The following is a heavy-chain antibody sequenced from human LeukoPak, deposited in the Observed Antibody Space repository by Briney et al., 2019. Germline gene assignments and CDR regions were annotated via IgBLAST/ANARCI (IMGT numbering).Heavy chain of an antibody. CDR2: IGTAGDT. CDR3: AREPVEGVNDAFDV. V-gene: IGHV3-13*01. D-gene: IGHD3-16*01. J-gene: IGHJ3*01. Sequence: GGSLRLSCAASGFTFSSYDMHWVRQATGKGLEWVSAIGTAGDTYYPGSVKGRFTISRENAKNSLYLQMNSLRAEDTAVYYCAREPVEGVNDAFDVWGQGTMVTVSS. CDR1: GFTFSSYD.